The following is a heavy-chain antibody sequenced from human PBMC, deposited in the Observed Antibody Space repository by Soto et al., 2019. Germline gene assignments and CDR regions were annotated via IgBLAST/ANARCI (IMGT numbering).Heavy chain of an antibody. CDR1: GFTFSSYT. CDR3: ARDRGMTTVTTSYYFDY. Sequence: QVQVVESGGGVVQPGRSLRLSCAASGFTFSSYTMHWVRQAPGKGLEWVAFISYDGSNKYYADSVKGRFTISRDNSKNTLYLQMNSLRVEDTAVYYCARDRGMTTVTTSYYFDYWGQGTLVTVSS. J-gene: IGHJ4*02. CDR2: ISYDGSNK. D-gene: IGHD4-17*01. V-gene: IGHV3-30-3*01.